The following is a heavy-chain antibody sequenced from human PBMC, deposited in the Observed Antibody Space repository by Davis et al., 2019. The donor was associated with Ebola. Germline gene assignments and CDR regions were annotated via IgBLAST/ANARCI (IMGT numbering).Heavy chain of an antibody. J-gene: IGHJ4*02. CDR2: ISGSGGST. CDR1: GFTFSSYA. V-gene: IGHV3-23*01. D-gene: IGHD6-13*01. Sequence: GESLKISCAASGFTFSSYAMSWVRQAPGKGLEWVSAISGSGGSTYYADSVKGRFTISRDNAKNSLYLQMNSLRAEDTAVYYCARDRIAAAGNDYWGQGTLVTVSS. CDR3: ARDRIAAAGNDY.